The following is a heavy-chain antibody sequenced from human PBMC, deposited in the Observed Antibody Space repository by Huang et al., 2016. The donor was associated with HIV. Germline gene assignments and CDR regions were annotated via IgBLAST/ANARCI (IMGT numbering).Heavy chain of an antibody. Sequence: QLQLQESGPGLVKPSETLSLTCTVSGSSISSSYSWGWIRQPPGKGLEWIGNIYYSGNISNNPSLKSRVTISVATSKNHISLKVDSVTAADTSVYYCARPLTGTTALGYWGQGTLVTVSS. CDR1: GSSISSSYS. D-gene: IGHD1-20*01. CDR2: IYYSGNI. V-gene: IGHV4-39*01. CDR3: ARPLTGTTALGY. J-gene: IGHJ4*02.